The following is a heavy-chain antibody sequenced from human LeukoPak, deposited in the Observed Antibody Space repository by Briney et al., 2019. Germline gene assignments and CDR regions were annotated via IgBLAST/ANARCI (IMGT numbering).Heavy chain of an antibody. D-gene: IGHD3-22*01. CDR2: INHSRST. Sequence: PSETLSFTCAVYSVSFSGYYWSWNPQPPGKGLEWIVKINHSRSTNYHPSHESRVTISVDTSKNQFSLKLSSVTAADTAVYYCARGSEYYYDSSGYYYGGCWFDPWGQGTLVTVSS. CDR1: SVSFSGYY. J-gene: IGHJ5*02. V-gene: IGHV4-34*01. CDR3: ARGSEYYYDSSGYYYGGCWFDP.